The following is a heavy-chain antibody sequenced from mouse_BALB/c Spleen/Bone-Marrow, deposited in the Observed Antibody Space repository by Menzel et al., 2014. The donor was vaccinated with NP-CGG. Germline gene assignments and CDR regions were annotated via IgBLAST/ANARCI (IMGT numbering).Heavy chain of an antibody. J-gene: IGHJ4*01. CDR2: ISSGGSYT. V-gene: IGHV5-9-4*01. D-gene: IGHD1-2*01. CDR3: ARDHYGYYTMDY. Sequence: EVKVVESGGDLVKPGGSLKLSCAASGFTFSSYAMSWVRQSPEKRLEWVAEISSGGSYTYYPDTVTGRFTISRDNAKNTLYLEMSSLRSEDTAMYYCARDHYGYYTMDYWGQGTSVTVSS. CDR1: GFTFSSYA.